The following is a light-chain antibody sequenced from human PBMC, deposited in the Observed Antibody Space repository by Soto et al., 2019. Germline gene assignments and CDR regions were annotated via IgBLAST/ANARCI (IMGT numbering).Light chain of an antibody. CDR1: QSSSSY. J-gene: IGKJ1*01. CDR3: QRSCSTPKT. V-gene: IGKV1-39*01. Sequence: DIPMTQSPSSLSASVGDRVTITCRASQSSSSYLNWYQQKPGKAPKLLIYAASSLQTGAPSRFSGSGAGTDFTVTISRLQREGFATYVFQRSCSTPKTFGQGTKLEIK. CDR2: AAS.